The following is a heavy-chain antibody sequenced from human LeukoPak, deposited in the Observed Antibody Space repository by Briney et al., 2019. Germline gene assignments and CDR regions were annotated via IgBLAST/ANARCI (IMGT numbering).Heavy chain of an antibody. CDR2: IYYSGST. CDR3: ARPFYYDSNGGEGMDV. V-gene: IGHV4-31*03. J-gene: IGHJ6*02. Sequence: SQTLSLTCTVSGGSISSGGYYWSWIRQHPRKGLEWSVYIYYSGSTYSNPSLKSRVTISGDTYMTQFSLMLSSVTAADTAVYYCARPFYYDSNGGEGMDVWGQGTTVTVSS. D-gene: IGHD3-22*01. CDR1: GGSISSGGYY.